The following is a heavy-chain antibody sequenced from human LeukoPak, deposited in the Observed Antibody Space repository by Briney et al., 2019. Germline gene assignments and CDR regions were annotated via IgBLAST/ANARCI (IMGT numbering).Heavy chain of an antibody. J-gene: IGHJ5*02. CDR2: IIPIFGTA. Sequence: SVKVSCKASGGTFSSYAISWVRQAPGQGLEWMGGIIPIFGTANYAQKFQGRVTITADESTSTAYMELSSLRSEDTAVYYCARSDWESVRFLEWLNWFDPWGQGTLVTVSS. CDR1: GGTFSSYA. CDR3: ARSDWESVRFLEWLNWFDP. V-gene: IGHV1-69*13. D-gene: IGHD3-3*01.